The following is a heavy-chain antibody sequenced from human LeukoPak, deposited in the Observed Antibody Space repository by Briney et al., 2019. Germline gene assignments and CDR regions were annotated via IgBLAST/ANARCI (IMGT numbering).Heavy chain of an antibody. CDR3: ARLYYDSSGSRDAFDI. Sequence: SGSTLVNPTQTLTLTCTFSGFSLSTSGMRVSWIRQPPGKALEWLARIDWDDDKFYSTSLKTRLTISKDTSKNQVVLTMTNMDPVGTATYYCARLYYDSSGSRDAFDIWGQGTMVTVSS. CDR1: GFSLSTSGMR. J-gene: IGHJ3*02. D-gene: IGHD3-22*01. CDR2: IDWDDDK. V-gene: IGHV2-70*04.